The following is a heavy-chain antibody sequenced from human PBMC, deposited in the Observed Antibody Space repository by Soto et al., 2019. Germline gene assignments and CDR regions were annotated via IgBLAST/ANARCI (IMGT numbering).Heavy chain of an antibody. Sequence: SETLSLTCTVSGGSISSSSYYWGWIRQSPGKGLEWIGSFYYSGSTYYSPSLKSRVTISVDTSKNQFSLKLSSVTAADTAVYYCARGRMTTVTRWPRYLDYWGQGTLVTVSS. CDR3: ARGRMTTVTRWPRYLDY. D-gene: IGHD4-4*01. V-gene: IGHV4-39*07. J-gene: IGHJ4*02. CDR1: GGSISSSSYY. CDR2: FYYSGST.